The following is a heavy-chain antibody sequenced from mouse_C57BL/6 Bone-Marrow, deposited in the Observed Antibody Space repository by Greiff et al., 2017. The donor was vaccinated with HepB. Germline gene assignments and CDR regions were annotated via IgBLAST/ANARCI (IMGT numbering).Heavy chain of an antibody. J-gene: IGHJ4*01. CDR3: ARHEEEGNWEGYAMDY. CDR2: FYPGSGSI. CDR1: GYTFTEYT. V-gene: IGHV1-62-2*01. Sequence: VNVVESGAELVKPGASVKLSCKASGYTFTEYTIHWVKQRSGQGLEWIGWFYPGSGSIKYNEKFKDKATLTADKSSSTVYMELSRLTSEDSAVYFCARHEEEGNWEGYAMDYWGQGTSVTVSS. D-gene: IGHD4-1*01.